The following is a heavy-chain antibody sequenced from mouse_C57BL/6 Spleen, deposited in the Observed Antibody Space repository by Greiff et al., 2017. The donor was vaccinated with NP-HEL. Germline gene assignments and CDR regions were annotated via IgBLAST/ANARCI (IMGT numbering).Heavy chain of an antibody. CDR3: ARYYYGKGLLDY. CDR1: GFTFTDYY. V-gene: IGHV7-3*01. CDR2: IRNKANGYTT. J-gene: IGHJ2*01. D-gene: IGHD1-1*01. Sequence: EVNVVESGGGLVQPGGSLSLSCAASGFTFTDYYMSWVRQPPGKALEWLGFIRNKANGYTTEYSASVKGRFTISRDNSQSILYLQMNALRAEDSATYYCARYYYGKGLLDYWGQGTTLTVSS.